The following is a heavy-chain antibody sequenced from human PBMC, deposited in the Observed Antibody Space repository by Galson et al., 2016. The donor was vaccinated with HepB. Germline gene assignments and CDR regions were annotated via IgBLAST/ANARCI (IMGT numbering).Heavy chain of an antibody. D-gene: IGHD1-26*01. V-gene: IGHV3-74*01. Sequence: SLRLSCAASGFTFSSYWMYWVRRGPGKGLVWVSRIDSDGTSTSYADSVKGRFTISRDNAKNTLYLQMNSLRAEDTAVFYCARGWRGGTLGEDGSAGLHWGQGTLVTVSS. CDR2: IDSDGTST. CDR1: GFTFSSYW. J-gene: IGHJ4*02. CDR3: ARGWRGGTLGEDGSAGLH.